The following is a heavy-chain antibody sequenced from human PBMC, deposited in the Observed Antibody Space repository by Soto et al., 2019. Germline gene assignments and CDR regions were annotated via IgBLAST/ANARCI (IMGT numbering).Heavy chain of an antibody. CDR1: GFTFSSYA. CDR3: SKSGSGSYFGGYYFDY. CDR2: IGATGSTT. D-gene: IGHD3-10*01. J-gene: IGHJ4*02. Sequence: EVQLLESGGGLVQPGGSLRLSCAASGFTFSSYAMNWVRQAPGKGLGWVSAIGATGSTTYYADSVKGRFTISRDNSKNTLYLQVKSLRAEDTAVYYCSKSGSGSYFGGYYFDYWGQGTLVAVSS. V-gene: IGHV3-23*01.